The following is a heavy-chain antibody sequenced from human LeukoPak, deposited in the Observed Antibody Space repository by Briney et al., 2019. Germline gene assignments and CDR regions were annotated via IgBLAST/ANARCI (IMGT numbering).Heavy chain of an antibody. CDR2: IKRDGSEK. J-gene: IGHJ3*01. Sequence: GGSLRLSCAASGFTFSSYWVSWVRQAPGKGPEWVANIKRDGSEKYYVDSVRGRFTISRDNAKNSLYLQMNSLRAEDTAVYYCARAPLGRYCSGGSCYSSSGAVDFWGQGTMVTVSS. CDR1: GFTFSSYW. V-gene: IGHV3-7*01. CDR3: ARAPLGRYCSGGSCYSSSGAVDF. D-gene: IGHD2-15*01.